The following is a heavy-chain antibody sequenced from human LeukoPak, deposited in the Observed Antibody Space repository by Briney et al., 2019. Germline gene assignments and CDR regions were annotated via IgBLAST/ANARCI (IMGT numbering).Heavy chain of an antibody. V-gene: IGHV1-24*01. Sequence: ASVKVSCKASGYTFTSYGISWVRQAPGQGLEWMGGFDPEDGETIYAQKFQGRVTMTEDTSTDTAYMELSSLRSEDTAVYYCATGTLWSGELFYWGQGTLVTVSS. D-gene: IGHD3-10*01. J-gene: IGHJ4*02. CDR1: GYTFTSYG. CDR3: ATGTLWSGELFY. CDR2: FDPEDGET.